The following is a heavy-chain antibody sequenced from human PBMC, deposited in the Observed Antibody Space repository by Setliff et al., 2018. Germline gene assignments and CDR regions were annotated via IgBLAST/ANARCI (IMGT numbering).Heavy chain of an antibody. J-gene: IGHJ4*02. CDR1: GGTFSSYA. CDR2: IIPIFGTA. D-gene: IGHD3-22*01. V-gene: IGHV1-69*05. Sequence: GASVKVSCKASGGTFSSYAISWVRQAPGQGLEWMGGIIPIFGTADYAQKFQGRVTITTDESTSTAYMELSSLRSEDTAVYYCARGNYYDSSGYSVDYWGQGTLVTVSS. CDR3: ARGNYYDSSGYSVDY.